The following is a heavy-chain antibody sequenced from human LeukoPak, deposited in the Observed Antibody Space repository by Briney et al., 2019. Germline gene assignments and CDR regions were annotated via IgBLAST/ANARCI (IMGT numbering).Heavy chain of an antibody. D-gene: IGHD3-22*01. CDR3: AKDRTAYYYDSSGYWPPLDAFDI. J-gene: IGHJ3*02. Sequence: GGSLRLSCAASGFTFSSYAMSWVRQAPGKGLEWVSAISGSGGSTYYADSVKGRFTISRDNSKNTLYLQMNSLRAEDTAVYYCAKDRTAYYYDSSGYWPPLDAFDIWGQGTMVTVSS. CDR1: GFTFSSYA. CDR2: ISGSGGST. V-gene: IGHV3-23*01.